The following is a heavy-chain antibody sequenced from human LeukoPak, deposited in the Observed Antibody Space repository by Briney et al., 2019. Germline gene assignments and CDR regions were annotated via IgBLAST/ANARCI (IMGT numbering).Heavy chain of an antibody. CDR3: ARGPTISETGYFDY. CDR2: INHRGDT. V-gene: IGHV4-34*01. CDR1: GFTFSSYW. J-gene: IGHJ4*03. Sequence: PGGSLRLSCAASGFTFSSYWMSWIRQSPGKGLEWIAEINHRGDTNYNPSAKSRVTISVDTSKSQFSLKVSSLTAADTAVYYCARGPTISETGYFDYWGQGTLVTVSS. D-gene: IGHD1-1*01.